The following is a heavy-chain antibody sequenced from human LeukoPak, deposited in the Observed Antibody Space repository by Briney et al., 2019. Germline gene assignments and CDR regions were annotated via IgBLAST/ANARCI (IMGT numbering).Heavy chain of an antibody. D-gene: IGHD5-12*01. CDR3: ARYSGYDSQSYYGMDV. CDR2: ISGSGSTV. CDR1: GFTFSSYE. Sequence: GGSLRLSCAVSGFTFSSYEMNWVRQAPGMGLEWVSYISGSGSTVYYADSVRGRFTISRDNTKNSLYLQMNSLRAEDTAVYFCARYSGYDSQSYYGMDVWGQGTTVTVSS. V-gene: IGHV3-48*03. J-gene: IGHJ6*02.